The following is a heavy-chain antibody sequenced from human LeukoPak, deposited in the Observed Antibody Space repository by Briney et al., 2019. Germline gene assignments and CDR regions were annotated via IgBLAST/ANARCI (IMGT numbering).Heavy chain of an antibody. D-gene: IGHD5-12*01. V-gene: IGHV5-51*01. CDR3: ASGYSGLDYYYYGMDV. CDR2: IYPGDSDT. Sequence: GESLKISCKGSGDSFTSYWIGWVRQMPGKGLEWMGIIYPGDSDTRYSPSFQGQVTISADKPISTAYLQWSSLKASDTAMYYCASGYSGLDYYYYGMDVWGQGTTVTVSS. J-gene: IGHJ6*02. CDR1: GDSFTSYW.